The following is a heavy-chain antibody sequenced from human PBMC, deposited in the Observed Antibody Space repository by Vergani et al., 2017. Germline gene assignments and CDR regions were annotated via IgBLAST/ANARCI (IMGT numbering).Heavy chain of an antibody. Sequence: VQLVESGGGLVQPGGSLRLSCTASGFTFSNYWMQWVRQAPGKGLMWVSRINSDGDSTSYADSVKGQFTISRDNAKNTLYLQMDSLRAEDTAVYYCARDGWELLDYFYYMDVWGKGTTVTVSS. J-gene: IGHJ6*03. CDR2: INSDGDST. D-gene: IGHD1-26*01. V-gene: IGHV3-74*01. CDR3: ARDGWELLDYFYYMDV. CDR1: GFTFSNYW.